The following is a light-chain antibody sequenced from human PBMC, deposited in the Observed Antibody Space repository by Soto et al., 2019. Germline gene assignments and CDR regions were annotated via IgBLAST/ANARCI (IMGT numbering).Light chain of an antibody. CDR1: RGINNY. CDR3: QKYNSAPPVT. J-gene: IGKJ3*01. V-gene: IGKV1-27*01. CDR2: AAS. Sequence: DIQMTQSPSSLSASVGDRVTITCRASRGINNYLAWYQQKPGKVPKLLIYAASTLQSGVPSRFSGSGSGTDFTLTISSLQPEDVATYYCQKYNSAPPVTFGPGTKV.